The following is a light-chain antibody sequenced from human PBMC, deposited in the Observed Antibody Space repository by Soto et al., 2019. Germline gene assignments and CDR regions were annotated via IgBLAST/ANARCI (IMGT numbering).Light chain of an antibody. V-gene: IGLV2-14*01. CDR2: DVS. CDR3: SSYTSSSISYV. J-gene: IGLJ1*01. Sequence: SVLTQPASVSGSPGQSITISCTGTSSDDGGYNYVSWYQQHPGKAPKLMIYDVSNRPSGVSNRFSGSKSGNTASLTISGLQAEDEADYYCSSYTSSSISYVFGTGTKVTVL. CDR1: SSDDGGYNY.